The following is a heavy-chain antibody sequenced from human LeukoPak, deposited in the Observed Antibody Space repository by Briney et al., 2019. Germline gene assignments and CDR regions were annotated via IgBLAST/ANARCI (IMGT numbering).Heavy chain of an antibody. Sequence: VASVKVSCKASGYTFTSYGISWVRQAPGQGLEWMGWISAYNGNTNYAQKLQGRVTMTTDTSTSTAYMELRSLRSDDTAVYYCARDRAGSGWYSHSRNNWFDPWGQGTLVTVSS. CDR2: ISAYNGNT. CDR3: ARDRAGSGWYSHSRNNWFDP. V-gene: IGHV1-18*01. J-gene: IGHJ5*02. CDR1: GYTFTSYG. D-gene: IGHD6-19*01.